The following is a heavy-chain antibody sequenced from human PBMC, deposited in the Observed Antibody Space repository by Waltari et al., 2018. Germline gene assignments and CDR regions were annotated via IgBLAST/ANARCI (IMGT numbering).Heavy chain of an antibody. V-gene: IGHV3-33*01. CDR2: IWADGYNI. D-gene: IGHD4-4*01. CDR3: AIIQSGGY. Sequence: QVQLVESGGSVVQPGRSLRLSCATSGFTCTTYGMNWVRQAPGKGLEWVAAIWADGYNIYNAESVKGRVTSSRDNSKNTVYLQMNSLRVEDTAIYYCAIIQSGGYWGQGTLVTVSS. J-gene: IGHJ4*02. CDR1: GFTCTTYG.